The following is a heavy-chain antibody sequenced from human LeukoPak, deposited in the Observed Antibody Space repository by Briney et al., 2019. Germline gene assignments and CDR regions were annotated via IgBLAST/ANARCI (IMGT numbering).Heavy chain of an antibody. CDR1: GYTFTGYY. CDR2: INPNSGGT. J-gene: IGHJ6*02. CDR3: ARDKLGRYYDSSGYHTTLYYYYGMDV. D-gene: IGHD3-22*01. V-gene: IGHV1-2*02. Sequence: ASVKVSCKASGYTFTGYYMHWVRQAPGQGLEWMGWINPNSGGTNYAQKFQGRVTMTRDTSISTAYMELSRLRSDDTAVYYCARDKLGRYYDSSGYHTTLYYYYGMDVWGQGTTVTVSS.